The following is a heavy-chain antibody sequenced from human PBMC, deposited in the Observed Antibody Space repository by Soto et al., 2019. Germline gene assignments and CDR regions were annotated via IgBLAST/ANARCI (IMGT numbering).Heavy chain of an antibody. Sequence: GGSLRLSCAASEFTFSSYAMSWVRHAPGKGLEWVSAISGSGGSTYYADSVKGRFTISRDNSKNTLYLQMNSLRAEDTAVYYCAKMPHTSSGPADNWFDPWGQGTLVTVSS. CDR1: EFTFSSYA. V-gene: IGHV3-23*01. D-gene: IGHD6-19*01. CDR2: ISGSGGST. CDR3: AKMPHTSSGPADNWFDP. J-gene: IGHJ5*02.